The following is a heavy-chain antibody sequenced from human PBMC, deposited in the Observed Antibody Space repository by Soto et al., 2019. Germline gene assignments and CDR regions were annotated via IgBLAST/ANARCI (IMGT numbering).Heavy chain of an antibody. V-gene: IGHV4-59*01. D-gene: IGHD1-26*01. Sequence: PSETLSLTCTVSGGSISSYYWSWIRQPPGKGLEWIGYIYYSGSTNYDPSLKSRVTISVDTSKNQFSLKLSSVTAADTAVYYCARENDIVGATFDYWGQGTLVTVSS. J-gene: IGHJ4*02. CDR1: GGSISSYY. CDR2: IYYSGST. CDR3: ARENDIVGATFDY.